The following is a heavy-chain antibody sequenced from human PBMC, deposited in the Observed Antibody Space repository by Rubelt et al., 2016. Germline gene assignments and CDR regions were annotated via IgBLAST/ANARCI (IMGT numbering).Heavy chain of an antibody. CDR1: GYTFPSYY. J-gene: IGHJ4*02. CDR3: ARANSGSGYFGIDY. D-gene: IGHD3-22*01. Sequence: QVQLVQSGAEVKKPGASVKVSCKASGYTFPSYYMHWVRQAPGQGLEWMGIINPSGGSTGYAQKFQGRITMTRDTSTRTVYMELSSLRSEDTAVYYCARANSGSGYFGIDYWGQGTLVTVSS. CDR2: INPSGGST. V-gene: IGHV1-46*01.